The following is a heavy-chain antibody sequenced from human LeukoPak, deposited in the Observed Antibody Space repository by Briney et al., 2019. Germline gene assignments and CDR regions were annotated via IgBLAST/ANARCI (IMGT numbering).Heavy chain of an antibody. CDR3: ARGGAARLHFQN. D-gene: IGHD6-6*01. CDR1: WCFISNFY. CDR2: IYHSGST. V-gene: IGHV4-59*01. Sequence: PSGTPAPNFPVFWCFISNFYWNLVRQAPGKGLEWIGYIYHSGSTNYNPSLQSRVTISVDTSKNQFSLNLNSVTAADTAVYYCARGGAARLHFQNWGQGTLVTVSS. J-gene: IGHJ1*01.